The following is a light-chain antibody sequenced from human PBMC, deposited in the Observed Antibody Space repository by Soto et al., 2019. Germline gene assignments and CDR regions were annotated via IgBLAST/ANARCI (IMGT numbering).Light chain of an antibody. J-gene: IGKJ3*01. CDR1: QGVSSW. CDR2: GAS. CDR3: QQANSFPFT. Sequence: DIQMTQSPSYVSASVGDRVTITCRASQGVSSWLAWYQQKPGKSPKLLIYGASILQIGVPSRFSGSGSGTDFTLTISSLQPADFETYYCQQANSFPFTFGPGTKVDIK. V-gene: IGKV1-12*01.